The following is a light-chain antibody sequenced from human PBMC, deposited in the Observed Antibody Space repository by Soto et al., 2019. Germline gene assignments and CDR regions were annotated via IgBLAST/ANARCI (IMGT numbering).Light chain of an antibody. CDR3: QQYGTSPYT. Sequence: EIVLTQSPGTLSLSPGERATLSCRARQSVSGSYLAWYQQKPGQPPRLLIYGASSRATGIPDRLSGSGSGTDFTLTFSRLEPEDFAVYYCQQYGTSPYTFGQGTKLEIK. J-gene: IGKJ2*01. CDR1: QSVSGSY. V-gene: IGKV3-20*01. CDR2: GAS.